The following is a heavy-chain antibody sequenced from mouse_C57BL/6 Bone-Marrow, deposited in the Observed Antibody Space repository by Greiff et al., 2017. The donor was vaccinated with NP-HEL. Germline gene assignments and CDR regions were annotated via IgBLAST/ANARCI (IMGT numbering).Heavy chain of an antibody. J-gene: IGHJ4*01. CDR1: GFTFSDYY. D-gene: IGHD2-4*01. V-gene: IGHV5-16*01. CDR2: INYDGSST. Sequence: EVQVVESEGGLVQPGSSMKLSCTTSGFTFSDYYMAWVRQVPEKGLDWVANINYDGSSTYYLDSLKSRFIISRDNAKNILYLQMSSLKSEDTATYYCAREGGLRRRTYAMDYWGQGTSVTVS. CDR3: AREGGLRRRTYAMDY.